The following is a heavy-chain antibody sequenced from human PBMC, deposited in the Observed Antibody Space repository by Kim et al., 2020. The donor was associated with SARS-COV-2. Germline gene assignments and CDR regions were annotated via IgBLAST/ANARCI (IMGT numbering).Heavy chain of an antibody. J-gene: IGHJ4*02. CDR2: IYYSGST. CDR1: GGSISSYY. D-gene: IGHD6-19*01. Sequence: SETLSLTCTVSGGSISSYYWSWIRQPPGKGLEWIGYIYYSGSTNYNPSLKSRVTISVDTSKNQFSLKLSSVTAADTAVYYCARASIAVAGSDYFDYLGQG. V-gene: IGHV4-59*01. CDR3: ARASIAVAGSDYFDY.